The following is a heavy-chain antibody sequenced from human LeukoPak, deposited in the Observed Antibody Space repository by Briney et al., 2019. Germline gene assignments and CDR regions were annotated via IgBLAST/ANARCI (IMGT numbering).Heavy chain of an antibody. CDR2: IKGDGSEK. CDR1: DFNFRSNW. D-gene: IGHD1-1*01. CDR3: AKEGDWNLDY. V-gene: IGHV3-7*04. J-gene: IGHJ4*02. Sequence: GGSLRLSCVASDFNFRSNWMDWVRQAPRKGLEWVANIKGDGSEKNYVDSVKGRFSISRDNAKNSLYLEMNSLQAEDTGVYYCAKEGDWNLDYWGQGALVTVSS.